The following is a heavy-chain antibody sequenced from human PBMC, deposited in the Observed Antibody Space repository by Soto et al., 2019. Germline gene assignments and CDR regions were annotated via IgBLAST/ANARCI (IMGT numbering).Heavy chain of an antibody. CDR1: DGSGSSGSYY. D-gene: IGHD3-10*01. CDR3: GRSLRRPWSAP. J-gene: IGHJ5*02. Sequence: SETLSLTCTVSDGSGSSGSYYWSWIRQPPGKGLEWIGYIYYSGSTNYNPSLKSRVTTSVDTSKNQFSLKLSSVTAADTAVYYCGRSLRRPWSAPWGKGTLVPVSS. CDR2: IYYSGST. V-gene: IGHV4-61*01.